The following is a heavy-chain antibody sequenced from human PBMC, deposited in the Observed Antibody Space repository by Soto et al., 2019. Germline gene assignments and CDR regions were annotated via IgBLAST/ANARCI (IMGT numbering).Heavy chain of an antibody. CDR2: ISCDGSNK. Sequence: GGSLRLSCAASGFTFSSYGMHWVRQAPGKGLEWVAVISCDGSNKYYADSVKGRFTISRDNSKNTPYLQMNSLRAEDTAVYYCAKDREDIVLVPAATTYYYYGMDVWGQGTTVTVSS. CDR3: AKDREDIVLVPAATTYYYYGMDV. J-gene: IGHJ6*02. V-gene: IGHV3-30*18. CDR1: GFTFSSYG. D-gene: IGHD2-2*01.